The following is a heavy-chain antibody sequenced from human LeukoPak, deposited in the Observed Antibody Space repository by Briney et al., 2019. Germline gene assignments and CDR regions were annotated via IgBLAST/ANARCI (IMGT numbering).Heavy chain of an antibody. V-gene: IGHV1-18*01. CDR3: ARGPPQEDYVWGSYRSDY. CDR1: GYTFTSYG. J-gene: IGHJ4*02. D-gene: IGHD3-16*02. CDR2: MSAYNGNT. Sequence: ASVKVSCKASGYTFTSYGISWVRQAPGQGLEWMGWMSAYNGNTNYAQKLQGRVTMTTDTSTSTAYMELRSLRSDDTAVYYCARGPPQEDYVWGSYRSDYWGQGTLVTVSS.